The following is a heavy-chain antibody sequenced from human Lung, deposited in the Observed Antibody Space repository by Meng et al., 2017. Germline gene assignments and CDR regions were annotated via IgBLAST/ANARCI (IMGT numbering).Heavy chain of an antibody. CDR3: VRRIEYSSSSGY. J-gene: IGHJ4*02. CDR2: ISGSGGST. CDR1: GFTFSSYA. V-gene: IGHV3-23*01. Sequence: EVQLLESGGGLVQPGGSPGPSCVASGFTFSSYAMTWVRQAPGKGLEWVSSISGSGGSTYYADSVRGRFTISRDNSKNTVYLQMNSLRAEDTAIYYCVRRIEYSSSSGYWGQGTLVTVSS. D-gene: IGHD6-6*01.